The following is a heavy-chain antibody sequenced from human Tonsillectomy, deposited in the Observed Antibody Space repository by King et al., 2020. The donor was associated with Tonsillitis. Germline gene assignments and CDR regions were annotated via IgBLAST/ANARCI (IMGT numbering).Heavy chain of an antibody. V-gene: IGHV7-4-1*02. Sequence: QLVQSGSELRKPGASVIISCKTSGYTFTRFCLNWVRQAPGQGPEWMGWINTNTGDPTYAQGSTGRFVFSLDTSTKTAYLQINTLKAEDTAVYYCARPNLPPAVVPAATTNYFYHGMYVWGQGTTVTVS. J-gene: IGHJ6*02. CDR3: ARPNLPPAVVPAATTNYFYHGMYV. D-gene: IGHD2-2*01. CDR2: INTNTGDP. CDR1: GYTFTRFC.